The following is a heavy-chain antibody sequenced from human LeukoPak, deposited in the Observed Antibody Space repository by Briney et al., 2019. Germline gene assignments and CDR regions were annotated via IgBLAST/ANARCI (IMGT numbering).Heavy chain of an antibody. V-gene: IGHV3-33*01. CDR1: GFTFSSYG. CDR2: IWYDGSNK. D-gene: IGHD3-22*01. CDR3: ARQKTPVITTFDY. Sequence: GRSLRLSCAASGFTFSSYGMHWVRQAPGKGLEWVAVIWYDGSNKYYADSAKGRFTISRDNSKNTLYLQMNSLRAEDTAVYYCARQKTPVITTFDYWGQGTLVTVSS. J-gene: IGHJ4*02.